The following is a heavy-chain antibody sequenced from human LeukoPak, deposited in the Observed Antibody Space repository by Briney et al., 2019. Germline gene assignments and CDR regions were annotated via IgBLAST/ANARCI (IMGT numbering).Heavy chain of an antibody. CDR1: GFSFSTYA. CDR2: ISGGSDSGGNT. CDR3: AKDIGDLYCSSSSCFT. D-gene: IGHD2-2*01. Sequence: GGSLRLSCGPSGFSFSTYAMHWVRQAPGKGLEWVSSISGGSDSGGNTYYSDSVKGRFIIARDNSKNTLYLQMSRLRAEDTAIYYCAKDIGDLYCSSSSCFTWGQGTLVTVSS. V-gene: IGHV3-23*01. J-gene: IGHJ5*02.